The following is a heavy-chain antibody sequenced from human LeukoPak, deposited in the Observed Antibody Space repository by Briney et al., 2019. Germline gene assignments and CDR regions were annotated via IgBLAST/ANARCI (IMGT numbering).Heavy chain of an antibody. J-gene: IGHJ4*02. Sequence: SETLSLTCTASGGTISSSRLHWGWIRQPPGKGLEWIGSIYYSGSTYYNPSLKSRVTISVDTSKNQFSLKLSSVTAADTAVYYCARHLIDYWGQGTLVTVSS. V-gene: IGHV4-39*01. CDR1: GGTISSSRLH. D-gene: IGHD2/OR15-2a*01. CDR3: ARHLIDY. CDR2: IYYSGST.